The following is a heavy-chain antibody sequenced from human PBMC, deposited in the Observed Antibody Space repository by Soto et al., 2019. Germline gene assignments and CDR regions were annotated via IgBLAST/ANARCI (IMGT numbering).Heavy chain of an antibody. J-gene: IGHJ4*02. D-gene: IGHD3-10*01. Sequence: PGGSLRLSCAASGFIFNSYGMHWVRQAPGKGLEWVAHISYDGSNEHYVDSVKGRFTISRDNSKNTLYLQMISLRAEDTAVYYCAKTADYYGSGSYKRSFDYWGPGTLVTVSS. CDR1: GFIFNSYG. CDR2: ISYDGSNE. CDR3: AKTADYYGSGSYKRSFDY. V-gene: IGHV3-30*18.